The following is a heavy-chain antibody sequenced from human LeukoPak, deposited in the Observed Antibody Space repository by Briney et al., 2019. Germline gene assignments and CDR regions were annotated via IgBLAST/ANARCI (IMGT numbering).Heavy chain of an antibody. Sequence: GGSLRLSCAASGFTFSSYGMHWVRQAPGKGLEWVSAISGSGGSTYYADSVKGRFTISRDNSKNTLYLQMNSLRAEDTAVYYCAKVSGGVWLYDISHFDYWGQGTLVTVSS. CDR3: AKVSGGVWLYDISHFDY. J-gene: IGHJ4*02. CDR1: GFTFSSYG. V-gene: IGHV3-23*01. CDR2: ISGSGGST. D-gene: IGHD3-9*01.